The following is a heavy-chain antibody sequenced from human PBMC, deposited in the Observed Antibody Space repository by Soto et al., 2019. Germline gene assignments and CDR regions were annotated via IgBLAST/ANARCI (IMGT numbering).Heavy chain of an antibody. D-gene: IGHD3-10*01. CDR2: IYHSGST. Sequence: SETLSLTCAVSGYSISSGYYWGWIRQPPGKGLEWIGSIYHSGSTYYNPSLKSRVTISVDTSKNQFSLKLSSVTAADTAVYYCARVGGYGMDVWGQGTAVTVSS. CDR3: ARVGGYGMDV. J-gene: IGHJ6*02. V-gene: IGHV4-38-2*01. CDR1: GYSISSGYY.